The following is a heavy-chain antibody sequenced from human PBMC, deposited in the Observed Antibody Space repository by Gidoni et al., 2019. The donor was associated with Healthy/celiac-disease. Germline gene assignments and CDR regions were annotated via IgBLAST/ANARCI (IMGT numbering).Heavy chain of an antibody. CDR2: IKSKTDGGTT. CDR1: GFTFSNAW. Sequence: EVQLVESGGGLVKPGGSLRLSCAASGFTFSNAWMSWVRQAPGKGLEWVGRIKSKTDGGTTDYAAPVKGRFTISRDDSKNTLYLQMNSLKTEDTAVYYCTTAAYCGGDCYSEDFDYWGQGTLVTVSS. CDR3: TTAAYCGGDCYSEDFDY. V-gene: IGHV3-15*01. D-gene: IGHD2-21*02. J-gene: IGHJ4*02.